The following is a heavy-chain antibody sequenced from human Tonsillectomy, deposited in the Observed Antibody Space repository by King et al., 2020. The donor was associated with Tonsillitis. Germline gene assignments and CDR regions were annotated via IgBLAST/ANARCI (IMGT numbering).Heavy chain of an antibody. V-gene: IGHV1-18*01. CDR1: GYTFTSYG. CDR2: ISAYNGNT. J-gene: IGHJ4*02. D-gene: IGHD3-22*01. CDR3: ARGAMYYYDSSGYYFYYFDY. Sequence: VQLVQSGAEVKKPGASVKVSCKASGYTFTSYGISWVRQAPGQGLEWMGWISAYNGNTNYAQKLQGRVTMTTDTSPSTAYMELRSLTSDDTAVYYCARGAMYYYDSSGYYFYYFDYLGQGTLVTVSS.